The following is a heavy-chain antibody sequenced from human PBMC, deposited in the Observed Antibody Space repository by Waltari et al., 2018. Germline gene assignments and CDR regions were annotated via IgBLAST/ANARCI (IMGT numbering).Heavy chain of an antibody. V-gene: IGHV5-51*01. CDR3: ARRARDGYNSVYYYYMDV. Sequence: EVQLVQSGAEVKKPGESLKISCKGSGYSFTSYWIGWVRQMPGKGLEWMGIIYPGDSDTRYSPSFQGQVTISADKSISTAYLQWSSLKASDTAMYYCARRARDGYNSVYYYYMDVWGKGTTVTVSS. J-gene: IGHJ6*03. CDR1: GYSFTSYW. CDR2: IYPGDSDT. D-gene: IGHD5-12*01.